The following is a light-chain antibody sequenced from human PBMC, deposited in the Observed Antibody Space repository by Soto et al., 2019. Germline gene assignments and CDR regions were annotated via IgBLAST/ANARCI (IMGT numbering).Light chain of an antibody. J-gene: IGKJ4*01. CDR1: QSISSW. CDR3: QQYNTSPLT. Sequence: DIPMTQSPSTLSASVRDRVTITCRASQSISSWLAWYQQKPGKAPKLLIYDASSLESGVPSRFSGNGSGTEFTLTITSLQPDDFATYYCQQYNTSPLTFGGGTKVDIK. V-gene: IGKV1-5*01. CDR2: DAS.